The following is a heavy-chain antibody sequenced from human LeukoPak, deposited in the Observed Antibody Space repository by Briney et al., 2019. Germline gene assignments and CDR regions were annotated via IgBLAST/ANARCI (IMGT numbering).Heavy chain of an antibody. CDR1: GFTFSSYS. Sequence: GGSLRLSCAASGFTFSSYSMNWVRQAPGKGLEWVSAISGSGGSTYYADSVKGRFTISRDNAKNSLFLQVNSLRAEDTAMYYCVTESGWLFDYWGQGTLVTVSS. CDR2: ISGSGGST. D-gene: IGHD5-24*01. J-gene: IGHJ4*02. V-gene: IGHV3-21*06. CDR3: VTESGWLFDY.